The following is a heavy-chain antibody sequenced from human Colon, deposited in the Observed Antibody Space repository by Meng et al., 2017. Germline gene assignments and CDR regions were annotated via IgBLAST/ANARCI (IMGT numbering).Heavy chain of an antibody. CDR1: GFTFSTYA. Sequence: GESLKISCAASGFTFSTYAMMWVRQAPGKGLEWISTISGTGYETYYADSVKGRFTISRDNSKNFLFLQMSSLRAEDTALYYCAKGVANGKVDWFDPWGQGTQVTVSS. CDR3: AKGVANGKVDWFDP. CDR2: ISGTGYET. V-gene: IGHV3-23*01. D-gene: IGHD3-3*01. J-gene: IGHJ5*02.